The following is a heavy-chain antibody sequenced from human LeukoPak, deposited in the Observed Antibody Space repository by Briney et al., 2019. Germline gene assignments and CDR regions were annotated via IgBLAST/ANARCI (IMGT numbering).Heavy chain of an antibody. CDR3: ARERLITAGTRSWFDP. D-gene: IGHD3-16*01. V-gene: IGHV4-59*01. Sequence: SETLSLTCTVSGGSISSYYWSWIRQPPGKGLEWIGYIYYSGSTNYNPSLKSRVTISVDTSKNQFSLKLSSVTAADMAVYYCARERLITAGTRSWFDPWGQGTLVTVSS. J-gene: IGHJ5*02. CDR1: GGSISSYY. CDR2: IYYSGST.